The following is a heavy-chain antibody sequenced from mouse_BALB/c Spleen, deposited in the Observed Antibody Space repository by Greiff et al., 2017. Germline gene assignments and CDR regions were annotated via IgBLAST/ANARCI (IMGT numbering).Heavy chain of an antibody. V-gene: IGHV2-9*02. CDR2: IWAGGST. Sequence: VQGVESGPGLVAPSQSLSITCTVSGFSLTSYGVHWVRQPPGKGLEWLGVIWAGGSTNYNSALMSRLSISKDNSKSQVFLKMNSLQTDDTAMYYCARDYDADWFAYWGQGTLVTVSA. D-gene: IGHD2-12*01. CDR3: ARDYDADWFAY. J-gene: IGHJ3*01. CDR1: GFSLTSYG.